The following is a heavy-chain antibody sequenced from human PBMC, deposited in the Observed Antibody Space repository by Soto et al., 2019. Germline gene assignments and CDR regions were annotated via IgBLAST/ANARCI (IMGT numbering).Heavy chain of an antibody. V-gene: IGHV3-74*01. Sequence: EVQLVESGGGLVQPGESLRLSCAASGFTFSNYWMHWVRQAPGKGLVWVSRIDSDGSRITYADFVKSRFTISRDNAKNTVNLHMNSLTAEDTAVYYCVRTSLVVAVATREDFWGQGTLVTVSS. CDR1: GFTFSNYW. J-gene: IGHJ4*02. CDR3: VRTSLVVAVATREDF. CDR2: IDSDGSRI. D-gene: IGHD2-15*01.